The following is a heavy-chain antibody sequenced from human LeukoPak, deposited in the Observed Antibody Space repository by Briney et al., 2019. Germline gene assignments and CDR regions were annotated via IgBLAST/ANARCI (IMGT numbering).Heavy chain of an antibody. Sequence: GGSLRLSCAASGFTFSSYWMHWVRQAPGKGLVWVSRINSDGSSTSYADSVKGRFTISRDNAKNTLYLQMSSLRAEDTAVYYCARHMAAAGTDFDYWGQGTLVTVSS. V-gene: IGHV3-74*01. D-gene: IGHD6-13*01. J-gene: IGHJ4*02. CDR2: INSDGSST. CDR1: GFTFSSYW. CDR3: ARHMAAAGTDFDY.